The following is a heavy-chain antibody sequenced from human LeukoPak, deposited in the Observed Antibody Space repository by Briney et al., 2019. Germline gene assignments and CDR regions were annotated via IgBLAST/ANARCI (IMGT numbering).Heavy chain of an antibody. CDR1: AFSFSDYN. Sequence: GGSLRLSCAASAFSFSDYNMNWVRQAPGKGLEWVSSITSTGSYIYYADSVKGRFTISRDNSKNTLYLQMSSLRAEDTAVYYCAKDKYSPFDYWGQGTLVTVSS. J-gene: IGHJ4*02. V-gene: IGHV3-21*01. CDR3: AKDKYSPFDY. D-gene: IGHD5-18*01. CDR2: ITSTGSYI.